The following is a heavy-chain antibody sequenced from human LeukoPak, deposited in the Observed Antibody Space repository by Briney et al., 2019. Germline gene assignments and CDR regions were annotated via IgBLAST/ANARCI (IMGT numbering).Heavy chain of an antibody. CDR3: ARGFHDTSFTGFDI. J-gene: IGHJ3*02. Sequence: SETLSLTCTVSDGSMSSYYWNWIRQSPGKGLEWLGNIHYRGTTNYNPSLKSRVTLSLDSSKSQFALKVTSVTAADTAVYYCARGFHDTSFTGFDIWGQGTMVTVSS. CDR2: IHYRGTT. D-gene: IGHD1-1*01. V-gene: IGHV4-59*12. CDR1: DGSMSSYY.